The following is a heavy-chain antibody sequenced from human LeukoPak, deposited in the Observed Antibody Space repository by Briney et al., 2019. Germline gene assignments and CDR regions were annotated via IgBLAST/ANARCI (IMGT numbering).Heavy chain of an antibody. Sequence: PGRSLRLSCAASGFTFRSYGMHWVRQAPGKGLEWVAVIWYDGSNKYYADSVKGRFTISRDNSKNTLYLQMNSLRAEDTAVYYSAKDPNGSWSFDYWGQGTLVTVSS. CDR3: AKDPNGSWSFDY. V-gene: IGHV3-33*06. CDR2: IWYDGSNK. J-gene: IGHJ4*02. CDR1: GFTFRSYG. D-gene: IGHD1-26*01.